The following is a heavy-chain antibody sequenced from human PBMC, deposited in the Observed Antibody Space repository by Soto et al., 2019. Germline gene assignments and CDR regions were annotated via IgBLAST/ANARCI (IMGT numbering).Heavy chain of an antibody. CDR3: ASCTRGSGSYWTFSYYGMDV. V-gene: IGHV4-34*01. J-gene: IGHJ6*02. CDR2: INHSGST. Sequence: SETLSLTCAVYCGSFSGYYRSWIRQPPGKGLEWIGEINHSGSTNYNPSLKSRVTISVDTSKNQFSLKLSSVTAADTAVYYCASCTRGSGSYWTFSYYGMDVWGQGPTVTVS. CDR1: CGSFSGYY. D-gene: IGHD3-10*01.